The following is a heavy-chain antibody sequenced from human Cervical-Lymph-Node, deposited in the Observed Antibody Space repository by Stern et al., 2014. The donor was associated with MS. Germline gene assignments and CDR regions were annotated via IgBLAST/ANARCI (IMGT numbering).Heavy chain of an antibody. CDR2: IKEDGSET. Sequence: VQLVASGGGLVQPGGSLRLSCAASGFPFSSYWMNWVRQAPGQGLEWVAHIKEDGSETYYVDSVKGRFTISRDNAKNSLYLQMNSLRAEDTAVYYCARGSDTWGQGTLVTVSS. CDR1: GFPFSSYW. D-gene: IGHD2-15*01. CDR3: ARGSDT. V-gene: IGHV3-7*01. J-gene: IGHJ5*02.